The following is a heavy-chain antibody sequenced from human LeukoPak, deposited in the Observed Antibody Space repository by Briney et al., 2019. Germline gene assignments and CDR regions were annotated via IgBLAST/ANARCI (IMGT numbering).Heavy chain of an antibody. CDR3: ARARNSYAFDY. Sequence: GASVKVSCKASGYTFTSYYMHWVRQAPGQGLEWMGIFNPSGGSTSYAQKFQGRVTMTRDTSTSTVYMELSSLRSEDTAVYYCARARNSYAFDYWGQGTLVTVSS. J-gene: IGHJ4*02. CDR2: FNPSGGST. D-gene: IGHD5-18*01. CDR1: GYTFTSYY. V-gene: IGHV1-46*01.